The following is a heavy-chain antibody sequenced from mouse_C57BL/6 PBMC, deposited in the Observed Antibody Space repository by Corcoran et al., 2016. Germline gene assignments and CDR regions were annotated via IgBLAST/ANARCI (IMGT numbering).Heavy chain of an antibody. V-gene: IGHV3-6*01. J-gene: IGHJ4*01. CDR3: ARDGYSLRAMDY. Sequence: DVQLQESGPGLVKPSQSLSLTCSVTGYSITSGYYWNWIRQFPGNKLEWMGYISYDGSNNYNPSLKNRISITRDTSKNQFFLKLNSVTTEDTATYYCARDGYSLRAMDYWGQGTSVTVSS. CDR2: ISYDGSN. CDR1: GYSITSGYY. D-gene: IGHD2-12*01.